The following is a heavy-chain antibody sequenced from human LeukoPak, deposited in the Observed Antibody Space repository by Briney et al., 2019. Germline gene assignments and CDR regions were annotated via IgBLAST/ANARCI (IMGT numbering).Heavy chain of an antibody. D-gene: IGHD4-23*01. CDR2: IYSGGST. V-gene: IGHV3-66*02. CDR3: ARDPHYGGNSGGFY. CDR1: GFTVSSNY. Sequence: SGGSLRLSCAASGFTVSSNYMSWVRQAPEKGLEWVSVIYSGGSTYYADSVKGRFTISRDNSKNTLYLQMNSLRAEDTAVYYCARDPHYGGNSGGFYWGQGTLVTVSS. J-gene: IGHJ4*02.